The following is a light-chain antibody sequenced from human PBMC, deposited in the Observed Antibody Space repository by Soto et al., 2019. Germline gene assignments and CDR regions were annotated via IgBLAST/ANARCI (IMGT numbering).Light chain of an antibody. CDR1: QSVSSY. J-gene: IGKJ2*01. Sequence: EIVLTQSPATLSLSPGERATLSGRASQSVSSYLAWYQQKPGQAPRLLIYDASNRATGIPARFSGSGSGTDFTLTISSLEPEDCAVYYCQQRSNWPMYTFCQGTKLEIK. CDR2: DAS. V-gene: IGKV3-11*01. CDR3: QQRSNWPMYT.